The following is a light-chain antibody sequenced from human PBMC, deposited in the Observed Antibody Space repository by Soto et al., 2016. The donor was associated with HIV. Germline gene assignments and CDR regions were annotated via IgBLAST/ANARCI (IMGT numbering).Light chain of an antibody. CDR3: NSRDSSVSHRGYV. J-gene: IGLJ1*01. V-gene: IGLV3-19*01. CDR2: GKD. Sequence: SSELTQDPTVSVALGQTVSITCQGDSLRKYYASWYQQKPGRTPVLVIYGKDNRPSGISDRFSASSSGNTASLTITGAQAEDEADYYCNSRDSSVSHRGYVFGSGTRVTVL. CDR1: SLRKYY.